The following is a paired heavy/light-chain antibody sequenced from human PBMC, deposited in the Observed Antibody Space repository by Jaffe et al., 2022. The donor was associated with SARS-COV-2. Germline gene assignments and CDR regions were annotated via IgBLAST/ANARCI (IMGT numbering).Light chain of an antibody. CDR1: QGISNY. Sequence: DIQMTQSPSSLSASVGDRVTITCRASQGISNYLAWYQQKPGEAPKPLIYAASSLQSGVPSKLSGSGSGTDFTLTISSLQPEDFATYYCQQYKTLPLTFGGGTKVEI. V-gene: IGKV1-16*02. CDR2: AAS. J-gene: IGKJ4*01. CDR3: QQYKTLPLT.
Heavy chain of an antibody. CDR3: ARSNAGGWSPWYFDS. CDR1: GGSVRSSSYY. V-gene: IGHV4-61*02. CDR2: TYIVGTT. J-gene: IGHJ4*02. D-gene: IGHD6-19*01. Sequence: QVQLQESGPGLVRPSQTLSLTCTVSGGSVRSSSYYWSWIRQSAGRGLEWIGRTYIVGTTTYNPSLKSRVTMSIDTSENQFSLKLSSVTAADTAVYYCARSNAGGWSPWYFDSWGRGTQVTVSS.